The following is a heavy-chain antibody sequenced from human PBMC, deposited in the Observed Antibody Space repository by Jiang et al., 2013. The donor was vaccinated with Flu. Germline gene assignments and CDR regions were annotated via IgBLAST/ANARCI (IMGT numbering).Heavy chain of an antibody. J-gene: IGHJ5*01. D-gene: IGHD3-22*01. CDR2: ISGAGDST. CDR1: GLTFSSQD. V-gene: IGHV3-23*01. Sequence: VQLLESGGGLQQPGGSLRLSCAASGLTFSSQDMSWVRQAPGTGLQWVSAISGAGDSTHYADSVKGRFTISRDNSKSTLYLQMNGLRAEDAAVYYCVTHSSGSFASWGQGTLVTVSS. CDR3: VTHSSGSFAS.